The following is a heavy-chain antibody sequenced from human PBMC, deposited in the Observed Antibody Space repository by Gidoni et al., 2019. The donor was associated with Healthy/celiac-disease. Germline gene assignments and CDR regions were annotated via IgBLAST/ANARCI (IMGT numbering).Heavy chain of an antibody. CDR2: ISAYNSNT. V-gene: IGHV1-18*01. D-gene: IGHD6-13*01. CDR1: GYTFIIYG. Sequence: QAQLVQSGAEVKKPGASVTVSCKATGYTFIIYGISWVRQAPGQGLEWMGWISAYNSNTNYAQKLQGRVTMTTDTYTSTAYMELRSLRSNDTAVYYWARDRRTAMSPAAAGDYWGQGTLVTVSS. CDR3: ARDRRTAMSPAAAGDY. J-gene: IGHJ4*02.